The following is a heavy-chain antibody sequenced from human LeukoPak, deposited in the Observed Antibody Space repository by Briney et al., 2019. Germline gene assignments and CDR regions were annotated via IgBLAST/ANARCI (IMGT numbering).Heavy chain of an antibody. J-gene: IGHJ4*02. CDR2: IYTSGST. CDR1: GGSISSYY. V-gene: IGHV4-4*07. Sequence: SETLSLTCTVSGGSISSYYWSWIRQPAGKGLEWIGRIYTSGSTNYNPPLKSRVTMSVDTSKNQFSLKLSSVTAAGTAVYYCARDQSEAGTPDPPAFDYWGQGTLVTVSS. CDR3: ARDQSEAGTPDPPAFDY. D-gene: IGHD6-19*01.